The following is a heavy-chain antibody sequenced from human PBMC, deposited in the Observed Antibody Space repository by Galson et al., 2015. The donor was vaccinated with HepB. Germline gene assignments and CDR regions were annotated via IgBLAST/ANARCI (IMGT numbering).Heavy chain of an antibody. J-gene: IGHJ4*02. D-gene: IGHD6-13*01. Sequence: LRLSCAASGFTFSSYGMHWVRQAPGKGLEWVAVIWYDGSKNHYADSVKGRFTISRDNSKNTLYLQMNSLRPEDTAMYYCARGSTRYSSSYTDRWGQGTLVTVSS. CDR2: IWYDGSKN. V-gene: IGHV3-33*01. CDR3: ARGSTRYSSSYTDR. CDR1: GFTFSSYG.